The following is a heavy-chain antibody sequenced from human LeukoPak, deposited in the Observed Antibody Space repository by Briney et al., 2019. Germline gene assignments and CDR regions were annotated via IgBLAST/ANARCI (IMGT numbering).Heavy chain of an antibody. D-gene: IGHD2-15*01. CDR3: ARDDIAYAFDI. V-gene: IGHV4-59*01. Sequence: SETLSLTCTVSGGSISSYYWSWIRQPPGKGLEWIGYIYYSGSTNYNPSLKSRVTISVDTSKNQFSLKLSSVTAADTAVYYCARDDIAYAFDIWGQGTMVTVSS. J-gene: IGHJ3*02. CDR2: IYYSGST. CDR1: GGSISSYY.